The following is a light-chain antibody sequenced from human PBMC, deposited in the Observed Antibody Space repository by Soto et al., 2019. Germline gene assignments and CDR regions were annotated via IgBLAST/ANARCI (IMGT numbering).Light chain of an antibody. CDR3: KQLNSYPVT. CDR1: QGISSY. J-gene: IGKJ5*01. CDR2: AAY. Sequence: IQLTQSPSSLSASVGDRVTITCRASQGISSYLAWYQQKPGKAPKLLIYAAYTLQSGVPSRFSGSGSGTDFTPTIRSLQPEDFATYYCKQLNSYPVTFGQGTRLEIK. V-gene: IGKV1-9*01.